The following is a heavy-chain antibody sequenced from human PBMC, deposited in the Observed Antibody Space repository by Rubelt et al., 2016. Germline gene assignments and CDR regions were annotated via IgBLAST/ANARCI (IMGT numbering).Heavy chain of an antibody. CDR3: ARQAWDSIGCKFDD. V-gene: IGHV3-7*01. CDR1: GFTFSSYS. CDR2: IKQDGSEK. D-gene: IGHD6-19*01. Sequence: EVQLVESGGGLVQPGGSLRLSCAASGFTFSSYSMNWVRQAPGKGLEWVANIKQDGSEKYYVESVKGRFTISRDNAKNSLYLQMNSLRAGDTAVYYFARQAWDSIGCKFDDWGQGTLVTVSS. J-gene: IGHJ4*02.